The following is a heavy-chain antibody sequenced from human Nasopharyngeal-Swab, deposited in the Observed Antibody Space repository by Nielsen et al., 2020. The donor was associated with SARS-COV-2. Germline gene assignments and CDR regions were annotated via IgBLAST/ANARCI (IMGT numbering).Heavy chain of an antibody. CDR3: AKDEMIRGVIGGSYFDS. V-gene: IGHV3-30*18. Sequence: GGSLRLSCAASGFTFNSYGMHWVRQAPGKGLEWVALISYDGNDKSYGDSVKGRFTISRDNSKNTLYLQMNSPRAEDTAVYYCAKDEMIRGVIGGSYFDSWGQGTLVTVSS. D-gene: IGHD3-10*01. J-gene: IGHJ4*02. CDR1: GFTFNSYG. CDR2: ISYDGNDK.